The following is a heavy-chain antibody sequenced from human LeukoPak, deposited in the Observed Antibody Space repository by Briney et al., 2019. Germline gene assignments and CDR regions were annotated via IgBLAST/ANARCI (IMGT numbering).Heavy chain of an antibody. V-gene: IGHV4-30-4*08. CDR1: GGSISSGDYY. CDR2: IYYSGST. CDR3: ARAKLGDDALDI. J-gene: IGHJ3*02. D-gene: IGHD7-27*01. Sequence: SQTLSLTCTVSGGSISSGDYYWSWIRQPPGKGLEWIGYIYYSGSTYYNPSLKSRVTISVDTSKNQFSLKLSSVTAADTAVYYCARAKLGDDALDIWGQGTMVTVSS.